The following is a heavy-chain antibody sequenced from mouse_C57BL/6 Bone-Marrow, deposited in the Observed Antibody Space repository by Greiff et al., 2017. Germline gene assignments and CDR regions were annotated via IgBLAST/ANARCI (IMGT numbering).Heavy chain of an antibody. D-gene: IGHD2-1*01. CDR3: ERCGNYGY. V-gene: IGHV1-22*01. Sequence: EVQLQQSGPELVKPGASVKMSCKASGYTFTDYNMHWVKPSHGTSIEWIGNINPNNGGTSSNQQFTGKATLTVNKTPSSAYMELRSLTSEDSAVYYCERCGNYGYWGQGTTLTVSS. CDR1: GYTFTDYN. J-gene: IGHJ2*01. CDR2: INPNNGGT.